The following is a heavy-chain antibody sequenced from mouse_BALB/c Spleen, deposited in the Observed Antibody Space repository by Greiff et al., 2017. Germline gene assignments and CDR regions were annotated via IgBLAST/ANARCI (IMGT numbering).Heavy chain of an antibody. J-gene: IGHJ3*01. CDR1: GFNIKDTY. V-gene: IGHV14-3*02. CDR3: APLGPWFAY. CDR2: IDPANGNT. D-gene: IGHD6-1*01. Sequence: EVQRVESGAELVKPGASVKLSCTASGFNIKDTYMHWVKQRPEQGLEWIGRIDPANGNTKYDPKFQGKATITADTSSNTAYLQLSSLTSEDTAVYYCAPLGPWFAYWGQGTLVTVSA.